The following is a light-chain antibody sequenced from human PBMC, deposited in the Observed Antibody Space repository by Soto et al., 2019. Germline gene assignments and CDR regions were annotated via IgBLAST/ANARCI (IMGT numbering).Light chain of an antibody. CDR2: EVS. CDR3: SSSTNTSTLVI. CDR1: TSDLGRYKF. Sequence: QSALTQPASVSGSPGQSITLSCTGTTSDLGRYKFVSWYQQYPGKAPRLMMYEVSNRPSGVSNRFSGSKSGNTASLTISGLQAEDKAIYYCSSSTNTSTLVIFGGGTKVTVL. V-gene: IGLV2-14*01. J-gene: IGLJ2*01.